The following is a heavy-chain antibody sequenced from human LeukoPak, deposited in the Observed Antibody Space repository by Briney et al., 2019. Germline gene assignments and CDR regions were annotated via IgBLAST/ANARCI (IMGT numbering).Heavy chain of an antibody. CDR2: ISTNGVST. D-gene: IGHD1-26*01. CDR1: GFTFSNYA. CDR3: ARGEPRYSGSYYGVGYYMDV. Sequence: PGGSLRLSCAASGFTFSNYAMHWVRQAPGKGLEYVSAISTNGVSTYYANSVKGRFTISRDNSKNTLYLQMGSLRAEDMAVYYCARGEPRYSGSYYGVGYYMDVWGKGTTVTVSS. J-gene: IGHJ6*03. V-gene: IGHV3-64*01.